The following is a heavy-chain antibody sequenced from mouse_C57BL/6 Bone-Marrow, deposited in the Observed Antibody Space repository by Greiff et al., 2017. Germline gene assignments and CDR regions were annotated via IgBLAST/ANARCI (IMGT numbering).Heavy chain of an antibody. D-gene: IGHD2-5*01. Sequence: EVQVVESGGGLVKPGGSLKLSCAASGFTFSSYAMSWVRQTPEKRLEWVATISDGGSYTYYPDNVKGRFTISRDNAKNNMYLQMSQLKSEDTDMYYCARGHSNRYFDVWGTGTTVTVSS. V-gene: IGHV5-4*01. CDR1: GFTFSSYA. CDR2: ISDGGSYT. J-gene: IGHJ1*03. CDR3: ARGHSNRYFDV.